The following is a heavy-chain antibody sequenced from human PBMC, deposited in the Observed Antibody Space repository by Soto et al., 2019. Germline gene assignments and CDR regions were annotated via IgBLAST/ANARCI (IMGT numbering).Heavy chain of an antibody. Sequence: PGESLKISCKGSGYTFSTYWICWVRQLPGRGLELMGIVYPGDSNIRYSPSFQGQVTISADRSTSTVFLQWNSLKASDTAMYYCASPIHSGYESYFDYWGQGTQVTVSS. V-gene: IGHV5-51*01. D-gene: IGHD5-12*01. J-gene: IGHJ4*02. CDR1: GYTFSTYW. CDR2: VYPGDSNI. CDR3: ASPIHSGYESYFDY.